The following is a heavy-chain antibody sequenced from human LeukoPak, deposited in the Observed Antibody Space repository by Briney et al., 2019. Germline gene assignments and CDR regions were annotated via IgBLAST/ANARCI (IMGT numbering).Heavy chain of an antibody. D-gene: IGHD2-2*01. V-gene: IGHV1-2*02. CDR3: AREPDIVVVPAAKASY. CDR2: INPNSGGT. Sequence: ASVKVSCKASGYTFTGYYMHWVRQAPGQGLEWMGWINPNSGGTNYAQKFQGRVTMTRDTSISIAYMELSRLRSDDTAVYYCAREPDIVVVPAAKASYWGQGNLVTVSS. J-gene: IGHJ4*02. CDR1: GYTFTGYY.